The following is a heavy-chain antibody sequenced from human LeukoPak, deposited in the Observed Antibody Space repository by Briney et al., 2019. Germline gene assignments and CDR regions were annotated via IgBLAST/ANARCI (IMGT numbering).Heavy chain of an antibody. V-gene: IGHV1-2*02. CDR1: GYTFTGCY. D-gene: IGHD3-22*01. Sequence: GASVKVSCKASGYTFTGCYMHWVRQAPGQGLEWKGWINPNSGGTNYAQKFQGRVTMTRDTSISTAYMELSRLRSDDTALYYCARGAHYHDSSEGYDYWGQGTLVTVSS. CDR2: INPNSGGT. CDR3: ARGAHYHDSSEGYDY. J-gene: IGHJ4*02.